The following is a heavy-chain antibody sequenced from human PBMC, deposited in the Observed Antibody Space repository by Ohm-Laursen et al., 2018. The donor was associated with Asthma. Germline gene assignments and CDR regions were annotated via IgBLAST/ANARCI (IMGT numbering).Heavy chain of an antibody. Sequence: GASVKVSCKASGGTFSSYAISWVRQAPGQGLEWMGGIIPIFGTANYAQKFQGRVTITADESTSTAYMELSSLRSEDTAVYYCARDSSSWHGGYYGMDVWGQGTTVTVSS. J-gene: IGHJ6*02. CDR3: ARDSSSWHGGYYGMDV. V-gene: IGHV1-69*13. D-gene: IGHD6-13*01. CDR1: GGTFSSYA. CDR2: IIPIFGTA.